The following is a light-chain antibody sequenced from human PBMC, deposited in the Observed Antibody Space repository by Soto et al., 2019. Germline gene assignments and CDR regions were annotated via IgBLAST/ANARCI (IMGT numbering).Light chain of an antibody. CDR3: QSHDSTNVV. CDR1: GGSIATNY. Sequence: NFMLTQPHSVSESPGKTVTISCTGSGGSIATNYVQWHQQRPGSARTTVIYEDDKSPTGGPDRFSGSIDRSSNAASLIISGLKTEEEAAYYCQSHDSTNVVFGRGTKLTVL. CDR2: EDD. J-gene: IGLJ2*01. V-gene: IGLV6-57*02.